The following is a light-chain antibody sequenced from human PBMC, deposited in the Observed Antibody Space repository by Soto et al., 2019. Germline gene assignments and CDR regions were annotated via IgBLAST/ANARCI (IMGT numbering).Light chain of an antibody. CDR2: DGS. Sequence: QSALTQPASVSGSPGQSITISCTGTSSDVGSYNLVSWYQQHPGKAPKLLIYDGSKRPSGVSNRFSESKSSNTASLTISGLQAEDEADYYCCSYVGNSAWVFGSGTKVTVL. J-gene: IGLJ1*01. CDR3: CSYVGNSAWV. V-gene: IGLV2-23*01. CDR1: SSDVGSYNL.